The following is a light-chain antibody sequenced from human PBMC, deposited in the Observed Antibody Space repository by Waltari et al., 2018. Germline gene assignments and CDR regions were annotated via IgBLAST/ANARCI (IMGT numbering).Light chain of an antibody. V-gene: IGKV1-39*01. CDR3: QQYNSYSPMYT. J-gene: IGKJ2*01. CDR1: QTIFSY. CDR2: SAS. Sequence: DIQMTQSPSSLSASVGDRVTITCRASQTIFSYLNCFQQTPVKAPELLIFSASALQSGVPSRFSGSGSGTKFTLTISSLRPEDFATYYCQQYNSYSPMYTFGQGTKLEIK.